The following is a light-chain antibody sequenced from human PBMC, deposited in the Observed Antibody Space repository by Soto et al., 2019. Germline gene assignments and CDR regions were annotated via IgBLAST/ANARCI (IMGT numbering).Light chain of an antibody. CDR1: RRVSSY. J-gene: IGKJ5*01. CDR3: QQRSNWPSIT. Sequence: EIVLTQSPCTLSLSPGERATLSCGASRRVSSYLAWYQQKPGQAPRLLIYDASNRATGIPARFSGSGSGTDFTLTISSLEPEDFAVYYCQQRSNWPSITFGQGTRLEI. CDR2: DAS. V-gene: IGKV3-11*01.